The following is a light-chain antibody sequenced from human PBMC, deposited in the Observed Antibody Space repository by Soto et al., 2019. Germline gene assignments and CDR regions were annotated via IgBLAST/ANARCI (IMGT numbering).Light chain of an antibody. J-gene: IGKJ2*01. V-gene: IGKV3-11*01. CDR3: QLGRDT. Sequence: EIVLTQSPETLSLSLGERATVSCRASQRVARSIAWYQQKPGQAPRLLIYEVSNRATAIPARFSGSGSGADFTLTISSLEPEDFAVYYCQLGRDTFGQGTKLEIK. CDR2: EVS. CDR1: QRVARS.